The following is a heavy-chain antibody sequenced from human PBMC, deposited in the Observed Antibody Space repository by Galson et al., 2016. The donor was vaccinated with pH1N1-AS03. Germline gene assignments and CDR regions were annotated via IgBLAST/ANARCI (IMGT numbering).Heavy chain of an antibody. J-gene: IGHJ5*02. D-gene: IGHD6-6*01. CDR2: TYYRSKWYN. CDR1: GDSVSSNSAA. CDR3: ARGHYSSSFYWFDP. Sequence: CAISGDSVSSNSAAWNWIRQSPSRGLEWLGRTYYRSKWYNDYAVSVKSRITINPDTSKNQFSLQLNPVTPEDTAVYYCARGHYSSSFYWFDPWGQGTLVTVSS. V-gene: IGHV6-1*01.